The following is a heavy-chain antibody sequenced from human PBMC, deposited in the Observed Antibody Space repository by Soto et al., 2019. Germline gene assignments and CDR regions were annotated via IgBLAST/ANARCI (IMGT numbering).Heavy chain of an antibody. CDR1: GYNFASFW. J-gene: IGHJ5*02. V-gene: IGHV5-51*01. CDR2: IYPGDSDT. Sequence: GESLKISCLGSGYNFASFWIAWVRQTPGKGLEWMGIIYPGDSDTRYSPSFQGQVSMSADKSTNTAYLQWTSLKASDTAIYYCARHGSIGACLNYLDPWGKGSQVTVSS. CDR3: ARHGSIGACLNYLDP. D-gene: IGHD6-6*01.